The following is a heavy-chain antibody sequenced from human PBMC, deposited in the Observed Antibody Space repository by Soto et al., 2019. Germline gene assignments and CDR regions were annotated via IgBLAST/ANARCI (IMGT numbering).Heavy chain of an antibody. CDR2: IIPIFDTA. D-gene: IGHD3-10*01. CDR3: ARLMVRGLYYYYGMDV. CDR1: GGTFSSYA. Sequence: SVKVSCKTSGGTFSSYAISWVRQAPGQGLEWMGGIIPIFDTANYAQKFQGRVTITADESTSTAYMELSSLRSEDTAVYYCARLMVRGLYYYYGMDVWGQGTTVTVSS. J-gene: IGHJ6*02. V-gene: IGHV1-69*13.